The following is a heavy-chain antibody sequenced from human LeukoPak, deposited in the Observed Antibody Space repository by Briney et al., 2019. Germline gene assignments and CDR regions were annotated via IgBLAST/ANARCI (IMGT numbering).Heavy chain of an antibody. CDR1: GFTFRSYS. Sequence: PGGSLRLSCAASGFTFRSYSMNWVPQAPGKGLEWVSYISSSSNTIYYADSVKGRFTISRDNAKNSLFLQMNILRDGDTAVYYCARVSSGWFYYFDYWGQGTLVTVSS. V-gene: IGHV3-48*02. D-gene: IGHD6-19*01. CDR2: ISSSSNTI. J-gene: IGHJ4*02. CDR3: ARVSSGWFYYFDY.